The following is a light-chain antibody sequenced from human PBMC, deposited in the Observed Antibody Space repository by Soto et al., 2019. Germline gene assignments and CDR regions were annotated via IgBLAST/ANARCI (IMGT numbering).Light chain of an antibody. CDR1: TSNIESAT. CDR2: NNY. V-gene: IGLV1-44*01. Sequence: QSVLTQPPSASGTPGQRVTFSCSGSTSNIESATVNWYQQLPGTAPKLLIFNNYHRPSGVPERFSGSKSGTAASLSITGLQAEDEADYYCQSYDRSLSGYVFGSGTKVTVL. J-gene: IGLJ1*01. CDR3: QSYDRSLSGYV.